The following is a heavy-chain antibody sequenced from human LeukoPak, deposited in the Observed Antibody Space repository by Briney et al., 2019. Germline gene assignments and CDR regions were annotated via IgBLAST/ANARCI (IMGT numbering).Heavy chain of an antibody. CDR3: ARRYCSGGTCYGDY. J-gene: IGHJ4*02. CDR1: GGSISSYY. Sequence: PSETLSLTCTVSGGSISSYYWSWIRQPPGKGLEWIGYIYYSGSTNYNPSLKSRVTISVDTSKNRFSLKLSSVTAADTAVYYCARRYCSGGTCYGDYWGQGTLVTVPS. D-gene: IGHD2-15*01. CDR2: IYYSGST. V-gene: IGHV4-59*08.